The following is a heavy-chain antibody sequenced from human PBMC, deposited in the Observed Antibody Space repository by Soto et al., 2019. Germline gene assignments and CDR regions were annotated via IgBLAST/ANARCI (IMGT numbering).Heavy chain of an antibody. J-gene: IGHJ4*02. CDR3: ARALIVAGADY. CDR1: GGSFSGYY. D-gene: IGHD3-22*01. Sequence: QVQLQQWGAGLLKPSETLSLTCAVYGGSFSGYYWSWIRQPPGKGLEWIGEINHSGSTNYNPSLKSRVTISVDTSRDQFALQLSSVTAADTAVYYCARALIVAGADYWGQGTLVTVSS. V-gene: IGHV4-34*01. CDR2: INHSGST.